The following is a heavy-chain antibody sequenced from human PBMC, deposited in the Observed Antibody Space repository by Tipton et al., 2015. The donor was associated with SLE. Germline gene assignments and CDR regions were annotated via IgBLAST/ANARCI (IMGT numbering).Heavy chain of an antibody. J-gene: IGHJ1*01. V-gene: IGHV4-61*02. CDR2: IHVTGTS. D-gene: IGHD2-21*01. CDR3: ARCSRDYYFGRDWVDF. Sequence: TLSLTCAVSGDSVSNEFYSWGWVRQPAGKRLEWIGRIHVTGTSTYNPSLKSRVTISLDRSKNQFSLRLNSVTAADTALYYCARCSRDYYFGRDWVDFWGQGTLVTVSS. CDR1: GDSVSNEFYS.